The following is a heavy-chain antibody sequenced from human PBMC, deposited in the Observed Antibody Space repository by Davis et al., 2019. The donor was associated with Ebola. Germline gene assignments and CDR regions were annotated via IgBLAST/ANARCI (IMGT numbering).Heavy chain of an antibody. V-gene: IGHV3-33*01. CDR2: IWYDGSNK. D-gene: IGHD6-13*01. J-gene: IGHJ6*03. CDR1: GFTFSSYG. Sequence: GESLKISCAASGFTFSSYGMHWVRQAPGKGLEWVAVIWYDGSNKYYADSVKGRFTISRDNSKNTLYLQMNSLRAEDTAVYYCARDQWEAAAGDYYYYMDVWGKGTTVTVSS. CDR3: ARDQWEAAAGDYYYYMDV.